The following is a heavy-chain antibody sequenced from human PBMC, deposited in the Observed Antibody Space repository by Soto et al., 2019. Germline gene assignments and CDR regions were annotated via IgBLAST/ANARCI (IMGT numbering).Heavy chain of an antibody. V-gene: IGHV4-59*12. J-gene: IGHJ5*02. CDR2: VYYSGIT. Sequence: SETLSLTCTVSGASISTYYWSWIRQAPGKGLEWIAYVYYSGITDSNPSLKNRVTISVDTSKNQISLRLTSVTAADTAVYYCARGSKRFDPWGQGSLVTVSS. CDR3: ARGSKRFDP. CDR1: GASISTYY. D-gene: IGHD1-1*01.